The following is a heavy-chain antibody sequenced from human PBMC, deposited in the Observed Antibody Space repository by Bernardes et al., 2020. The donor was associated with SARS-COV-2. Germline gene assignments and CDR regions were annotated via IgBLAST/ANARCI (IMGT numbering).Heavy chain of an antibody. CDR2: ISGSGGST. J-gene: IGHJ6*02. D-gene: IGHD3-10*01. CDR1: GFTFSSYA. CDR3: AKGISLWFGELLLGYYYYYGMDV. V-gene: IGHV3-23*01. Sequence: VGSLILSCAASGFTFSSYAMSWVRQAPGKGLEWVSAISGSGGSTYYADSVKGRFTISRDNSKNTLYLQMNSLRAEDTAVYYCAKGISLWFGELLLGYYYYYGMDVWGQGTTVTVSS.